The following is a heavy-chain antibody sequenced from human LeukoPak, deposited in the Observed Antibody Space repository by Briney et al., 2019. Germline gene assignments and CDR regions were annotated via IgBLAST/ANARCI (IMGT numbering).Heavy chain of an antibody. D-gene: IGHD3-10*02. J-gene: IGHJ6*04. Sequence: GGSLRLSCAASRFTFSSYAMSWVRQAPGKGLEWVSAISGSGGSTYYADSVKGRFTISRDNSKNSLYLQMNSLRAEDTAVYYCAELGITMIGGVWGKGTTVTISS. CDR1: RFTFSSYA. CDR2: ISGSGGST. V-gene: IGHV3-23*01. CDR3: AELGITMIGGV.